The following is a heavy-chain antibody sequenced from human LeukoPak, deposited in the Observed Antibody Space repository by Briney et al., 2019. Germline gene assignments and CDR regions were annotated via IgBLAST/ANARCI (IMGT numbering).Heavy chain of an antibody. CDR3: ASESIARIDY. CDR2: ISAYNGNT. V-gene: IGHV1-18*01. D-gene: IGHD6-6*01. CDR1: GYTFTSYG. J-gene: IGHJ4*02. Sequence: GASVKVSCKXSGYTFTSYGISWVRQAPGQGLEWMGWISAYNGNTNYAQKLQGRVTMTTDTSTSTAYMELRSLRSGDTAVYYCASESIARIDYWGQGTLVTVSS.